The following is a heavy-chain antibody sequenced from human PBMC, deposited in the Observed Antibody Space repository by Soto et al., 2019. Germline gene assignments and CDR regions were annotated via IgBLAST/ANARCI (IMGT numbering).Heavy chain of an antibody. V-gene: IGHV1-3*01. Sequence: QVQLVQSGAEVKKPGASVKVSCKASGYTFTSYAMHWVRQAPGQRLEWMGWINAGNGNTKYSQKFQGRVTITRDTSASTADKELSSLITEDTAVYYCARSRLDCSGWYGILLDYWGQGTLVTVSS. J-gene: IGHJ4*02. CDR2: INAGNGNT. CDR3: ARSRLDCSGWYGILLDY. D-gene: IGHD6-19*01. CDR1: GYTFTSYA.